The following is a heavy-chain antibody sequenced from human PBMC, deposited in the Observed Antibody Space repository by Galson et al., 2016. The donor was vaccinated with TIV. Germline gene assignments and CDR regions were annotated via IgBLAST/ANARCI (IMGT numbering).Heavy chain of an antibody. D-gene: IGHD3-3*02. J-gene: IGHJ2*01. Sequence: SLRLSCAASGVTFSSNAMSWVRQAPGKGLEWVSALSAGGSTYYADSVKGRFTISRDNPKNTLYLQMISLRAEDTALYYCAKDHFPRYFDLWGRGTLVTVS. CDR1: GVTFSSNA. CDR3: AKDHFPRYFDL. CDR2: LSAGGST. V-gene: IGHV3-23*01.